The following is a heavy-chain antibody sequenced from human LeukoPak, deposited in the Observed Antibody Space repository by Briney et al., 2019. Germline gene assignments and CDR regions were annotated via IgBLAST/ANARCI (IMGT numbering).Heavy chain of an antibody. CDR1: GDSISNYY. V-gene: IGHV4-59*12. J-gene: IGHJ4*02. D-gene: IGHD5-18*01. CDR2: IYNTGTT. CDR3: ARGGRYSFGDFDS. Sequence: SETLSLTCTVSGDSISNYYWSWIRQPPGKGLEWIGYIYNTGTTNYNPSLKSRVTISIDTSKNRFSLRLSSVTAADTAVYYCARGGRYSFGDFDSWGQGSLVTVSS.